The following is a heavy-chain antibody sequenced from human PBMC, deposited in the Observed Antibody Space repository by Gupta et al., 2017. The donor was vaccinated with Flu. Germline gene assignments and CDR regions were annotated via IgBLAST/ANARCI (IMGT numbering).Heavy chain of an antibody. CDR3: ARLGVVPAATYFDY. CDR1: GGSISSSSYY. J-gene: IGHJ4*02. CDR2: IYYSGST. V-gene: IGHV4-39*01. D-gene: IGHD2-2*01. Sequence: QLQLQESGPGLVKPSETLSLTCTVSGGSISSSSYYWGWIRQPPGKGLEWIGSIYYSGSTYYNPSLKSRVTISVDTSKNQFSLKLSSVTAADTAVYYCARLGVVPAATYFDYWGQGTLVTVSS.